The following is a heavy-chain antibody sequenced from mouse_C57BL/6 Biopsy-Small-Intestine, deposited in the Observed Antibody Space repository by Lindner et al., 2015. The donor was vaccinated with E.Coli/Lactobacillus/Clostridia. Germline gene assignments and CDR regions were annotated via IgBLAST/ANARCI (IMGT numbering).Heavy chain of an antibody. CDR1: GYTFTTYT. D-gene: IGHD2-4*01. Sequence: VQLQESGAELARPGASVKMSCETSGYTFTTYTMHWVKQRPGQGLEWIGYINPSSDYTKYNQKFKDKATLTADKSSSTAYMQLHSLTSEDSAVYYCARGDDYDPYAMDYWGQGTSVTVSS. CDR2: INPSSDYT. CDR3: ARGDDYDPYAMDY. J-gene: IGHJ4*01. V-gene: IGHV1-4*01.